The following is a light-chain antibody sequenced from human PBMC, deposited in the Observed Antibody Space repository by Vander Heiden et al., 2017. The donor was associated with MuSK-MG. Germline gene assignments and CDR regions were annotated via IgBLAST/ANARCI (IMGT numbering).Light chain of an antibody. CDR2: GAS. CDR1: QSVSGNL. J-gene: IGKJ4*01. CDR3: QQDGPLKV. V-gene: IGKV3-20*01. Sequence: IVLTQSPGTLSLSPGERATLSCRASQSVSGNLLAWYQQKPGQAPRVLIYGASNRATGIPDRFSGSGSGTDFTLTISRLEPEDFAVYYCQQDGPLKVFGGGTKVEIK.